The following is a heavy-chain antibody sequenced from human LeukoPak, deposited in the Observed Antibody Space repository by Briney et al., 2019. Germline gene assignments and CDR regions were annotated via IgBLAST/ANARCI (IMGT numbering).Heavy chain of an antibody. CDR1: GFTFSTYV. CDR2: ISGSGGTT. Sequence: PGGSLRLSCAASGFTFSTYVMSWVRQAPGKGLEWVSGISGSGGTTYYADSVKGRFTISRDNSKNTLYLQMNSLRVEDTAVYFCARDPGAFPYFFDCWGQGTLVTVSS. J-gene: IGHJ4*02. CDR3: ARDPGAFPYFFDC. V-gene: IGHV3-23*01. D-gene: IGHD4/OR15-4a*01.